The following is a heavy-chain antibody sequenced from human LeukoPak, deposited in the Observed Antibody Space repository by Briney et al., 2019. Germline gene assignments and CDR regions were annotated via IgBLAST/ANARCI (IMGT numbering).Heavy chain of an antibody. CDR2: IRYDGSNE. CDR3: AKGLEYYYDSSGYYYFDY. D-gene: IGHD3-22*01. Sequence: PGGSLRLSCAASGFTFSSYGMHWVRQAPGKGLEWVAFIRYDGSNEYYADSVKGRFTISRDNSKNTLYLQMNSLRAEDTAVYYCAKGLEYYYDSSGYYYFDYWGQGTLVTVSS. CDR1: GFTFSSYG. J-gene: IGHJ4*02. V-gene: IGHV3-30*02.